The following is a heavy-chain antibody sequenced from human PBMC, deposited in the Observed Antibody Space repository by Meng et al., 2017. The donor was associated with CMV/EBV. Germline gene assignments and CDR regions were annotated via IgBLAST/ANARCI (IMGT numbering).Heavy chain of an antibody. Sequence: GESLKISCAASGSTFSDYHMSWIRQAPGKGLEWVSYISSSGSTIYYADSVKGRFTISRDNAKNSLYLQMNSLRAEDTAVYYCARSIAARRERGPWGQGTLVTVSS. CDR3: ARSIAARRERGP. V-gene: IGHV3-11*01. CDR1: GSTFSDYH. CDR2: ISSSGSTI. J-gene: IGHJ5*02. D-gene: IGHD6-6*01.